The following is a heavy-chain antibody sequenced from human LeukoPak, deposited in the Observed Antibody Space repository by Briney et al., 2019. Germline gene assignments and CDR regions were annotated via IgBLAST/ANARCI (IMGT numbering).Heavy chain of an antibody. Sequence: SETLSLTCSVSGYSISSGYYWGWIRQPPGKGLEWIGSFYHSGNTYYNPSLKSRVTISVDTSKNQFSLKLSSVTAADTAVYYCARGSGYCDSTTCYNWFDPWGLGTLVTVSS. D-gene: IGHD2-2*01. V-gene: IGHV4-38-2*02. CDR1: GYSISSGYY. CDR3: ARGSGYCDSTTCYNWFDP. CDR2: FYHSGNT. J-gene: IGHJ5*02.